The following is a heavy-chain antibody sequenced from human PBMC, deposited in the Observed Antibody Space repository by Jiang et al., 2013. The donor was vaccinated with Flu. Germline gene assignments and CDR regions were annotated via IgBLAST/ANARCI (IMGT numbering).Heavy chain of an antibody. J-gene: IGHJ6*04. CDR3: ARNFGRMPEG. V-gene: IGHV3-11*06. CDR1: GFTFSDYY. CDR2: LVVVVVT. Sequence: RLSCAASGFTFSDYYMSWIRQAPGRGWSGFHTLVVVVVTQTNADSVKGRFTISRDNAKNSLYLQMNSLRAEDTAVYYCARNFGRMPEGWGKGTTVTVSS. D-gene: IGHD3/OR15-3a*01.